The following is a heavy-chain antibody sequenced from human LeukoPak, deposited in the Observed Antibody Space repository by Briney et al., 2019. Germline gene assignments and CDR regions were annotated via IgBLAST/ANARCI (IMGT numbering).Heavy chain of an antibody. CDR3: ARGLGFDP. V-gene: IGHV4-34*01. Sequence: SETLSLTCAVYGGSFSGYYWSWIRQPPGKGPEWIGEINESGSTNYNPSLKSRVTISGDTSKNQFSLKLSSVTAADTAVYYCARGLGFDPWGQGTLVTVSS. CDR2: INESGST. J-gene: IGHJ5*02. CDR1: GGSFSGYY.